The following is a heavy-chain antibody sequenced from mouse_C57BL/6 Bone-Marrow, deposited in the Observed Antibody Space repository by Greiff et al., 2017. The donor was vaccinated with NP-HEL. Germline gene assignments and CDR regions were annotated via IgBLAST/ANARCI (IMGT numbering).Heavy chain of an antibody. Sequence: EVNVVESGGGLVQPGGSLKLSCAASGFTFSDYGMAWVRQAPRKGPEWVAFISNLAYSIYYADTVTGRFTISRENAKNTLYLEMSSLRSEDTAMYYCARKGSNYAYWYFDVWGTGTTVTVSS. D-gene: IGHD2-5*01. V-gene: IGHV5-15*01. CDR1: GFTFSDYG. J-gene: IGHJ1*03. CDR2: ISNLAYSI. CDR3: ARKGSNYAYWYFDV.